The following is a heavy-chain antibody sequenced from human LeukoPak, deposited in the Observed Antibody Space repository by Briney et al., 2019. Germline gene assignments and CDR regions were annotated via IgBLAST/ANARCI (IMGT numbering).Heavy chain of an antibody. D-gene: IGHD5-24*01. Sequence: SETLSLTCAVYGGSFSGYYWSWIRQPPGKGLEWIGEINHSGSTNYNPSLKSRVTISVDTSKNQFSLKLSSVTAADTAVYYCAGGMAPPRPFDYWGQGTLVTVSS. CDR3: AGGMAPPRPFDY. CDR2: INHSGST. CDR1: GGSFSGYY. J-gene: IGHJ4*02. V-gene: IGHV4-34*01.